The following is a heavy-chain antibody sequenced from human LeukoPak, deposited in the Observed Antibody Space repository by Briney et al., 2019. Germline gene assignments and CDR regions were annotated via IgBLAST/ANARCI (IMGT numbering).Heavy chain of an antibody. CDR1: GFTFSEYW. D-gene: IGHD3-10*01. V-gene: IGHV3-7*01. Sequence: GGSLRLSCAASGFTFSEYWMTWVRQAPGKGLEWVANIKQDESEKYYGDSVKGRFTVSRDNGKSSLYLQMNSLRAEDTAVYYCARDREEMVRAPYAFGIWGQGTMVTVSS. J-gene: IGHJ3*02. CDR3: ARDREEMVRAPYAFGI. CDR2: IKQDESEK.